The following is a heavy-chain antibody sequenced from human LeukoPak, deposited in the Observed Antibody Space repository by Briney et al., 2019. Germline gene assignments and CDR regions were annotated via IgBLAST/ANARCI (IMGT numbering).Heavy chain of an antibody. D-gene: IGHD3-10*01. CDR3: ARVLTMVRAFDI. Sequence: SETLSLTCSVSGGSISDYYWSWIRQPPGKGLEWIGYIYYSGSTNYNPSLKSRVTISVDTSKNQFSLKLSSVTAADTAVYYCARVLTMVRAFDIWGQGTMVTVSS. J-gene: IGHJ3*02. CDR1: GGSISDYY. V-gene: IGHV4-59*01. CDR2: IYYSGST.